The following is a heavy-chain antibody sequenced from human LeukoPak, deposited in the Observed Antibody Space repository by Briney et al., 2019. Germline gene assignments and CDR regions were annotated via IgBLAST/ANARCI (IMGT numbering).Heavy chain of an antibody. D-gene: IGHD1-26*01. Sequence: PGESLRLSCAASGFTFSSYAMTWVRQAPGKGLEWVSGISGSGGSTYYTDSVKGRFTISRDNSKNTLYLQMNSLRAEDTAVYYCAKDPGGSIGDYWGQGTLVTVSS. CDR3: AKDPGGSIGDY. J-gene: IGHJ4*02. V-gene: IGHV3-23*01. CDR2: ISGSGGST. CDR1: GFTFSSYA.